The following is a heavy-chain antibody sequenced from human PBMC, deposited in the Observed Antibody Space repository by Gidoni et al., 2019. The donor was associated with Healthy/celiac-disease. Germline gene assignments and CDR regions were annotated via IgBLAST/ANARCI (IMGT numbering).Heavy chain of an antibody. CDR1: GGSFSSYY. Sequence: QVQLQESGPGLVKPSETLSLTCAVSGGSFSSYYWRWIRQPAGKGLEWIGRIYSSGSTNYNPSLKSRVTMSVNTSKNQFSLRLNSVTAADTAVYYCARAMFRAKEARDYGMDVWGQGTTVSVSS. CDR2: IYSSGST. V-gene: IGHV4-4*07. CDR3: ARAMFRAKEARDYGMDV. D-gene: IGHD6-6*01. J-gene: IGHJ6*02.